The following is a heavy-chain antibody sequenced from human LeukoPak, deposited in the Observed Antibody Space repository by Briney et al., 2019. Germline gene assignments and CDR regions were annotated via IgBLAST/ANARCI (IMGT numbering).Heavy chain of an antibody. D-gene: IGHD6-19*01. J-gene: IGHJ4*02. V-gene: IGHV3-30*02. CDR3: AKEYSSGWYYFDY. Sequence: GGSLRLSCAASGITSSSYALHWVRQAPGKGLEWVASLRYDGSNEYYADSVKGRFTISRDNSKNTLHLQMNNLRAEDMAVYYCAKEYSSGWYYFDYWGQGTLVTVSS. CDR2: LRYDGSNE. CDR1: GITSSSYA.